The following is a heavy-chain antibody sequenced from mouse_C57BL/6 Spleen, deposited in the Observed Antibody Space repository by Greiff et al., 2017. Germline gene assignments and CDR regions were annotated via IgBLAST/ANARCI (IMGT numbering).Heavy chain of an antibody. CDR3: ARSGYYYGSSLDY. CDR1: GYAFTNYL. Sequence: QVQLQQSGAELVRPGTSVKVSCKASGYAFTNYLIEWVKQRPGQGLEWIGVINPGSGGTNYNEKFKGKARLTAAKSSSTAYMQLSSLTSEDSAVYFCARSGYYYGSSLDYWGQGTTLTGSS. CDR2: INPGSGGT. D-gene: IGHD1-1*01. V-gene: IGHV1-54*01. J-gene: IGHJ2*01.